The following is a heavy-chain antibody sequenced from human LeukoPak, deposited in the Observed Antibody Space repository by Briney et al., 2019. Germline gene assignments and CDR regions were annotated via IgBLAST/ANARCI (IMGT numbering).Heavy chain of an antibody. CDR3: ARDGRITIFGVVINYGMDV. J-gene: IGHJ6*02. CDR1: GFIFSSYA. Sequence: PGGSLRLSCAASGFIFSSYAMNWVRQAPGKGLEWVSAITNSGGSTYYADSVKGRFTISRDNAKNSLYLQMNSLRAEDTAVYYCARDGRITIFGVVINYGMDVWGQGTTVTVSS. D-gene: IGHD3-3*01. CDR2: ITNSGGST. V-gene: IGHV3-21*01.